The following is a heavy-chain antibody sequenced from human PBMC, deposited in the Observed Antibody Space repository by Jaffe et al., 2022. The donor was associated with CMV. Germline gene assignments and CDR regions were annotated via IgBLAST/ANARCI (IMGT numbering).Heavy chain of an antibody. CDR3: ARGSRYYYGSGSYFASSYGMDV. V-gene: IGHV4-4*07. CDR1: GGSISSYY. J-gene: IGHJ6*02. Sequence: QVQLQESGPGLVKPSETLSLTCTVSGGSISSYYWSWIRQPAGKGLEWIGRIYTSGSTNYNPSLKSRVTMSVDTSKNQFSLKLSSVTAADTAVYYCARGSRYYYGSGSYFASSYGMDVWGQGTTVTVSS. D-gene: IGHD3-10*01. CDR2: IYTSGST.